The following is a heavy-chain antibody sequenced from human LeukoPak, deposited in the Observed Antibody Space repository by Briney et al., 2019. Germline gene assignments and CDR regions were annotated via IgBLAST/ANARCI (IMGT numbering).Heavy chain of an antibody. CDR2: ISYDGSNK. J-gene: IGHJ3*02. CDR1: GFTFSNYA. V-gene: IGHV3-30*04. Sequence: GGSLRLSCAASGFTFSNYAMHWVRQAPGKGLEWVAVISYDGSNKYYADSVKGRFTISRDNSKNTLYLQMNSLRAEDTAVYYCARDPPYYYDSSGYFGAFDIWGQGTMVTVSS. CDR3: ARDPPYYYDSSGYFGAFDI. D-gene: IGHD3-22*01.